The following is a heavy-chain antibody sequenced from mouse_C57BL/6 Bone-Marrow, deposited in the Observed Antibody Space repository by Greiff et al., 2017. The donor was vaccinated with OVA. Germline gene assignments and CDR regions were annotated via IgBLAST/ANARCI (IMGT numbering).Heavy chain of an antibody. CDR3: ARDGYYGSKDAMDY. V-gene: IGHV1-5*01. D-gene: IGHD1-1*01. CDR1: GYTFTSYW. Sequence: EVQLQQSGTVLARPGASVKMSCKTSGYTFTSYWMHWVKQRPGQGLEWIGAIYPGNSDTSYNQKFKGKAKLTAVTSASTAYMELSSLTNEDSAVYYCARDGYYGSKDAMDYWGQGTSVTVSS. CDR2: IYPGNSDT. J-gene: IGHJ4*01.